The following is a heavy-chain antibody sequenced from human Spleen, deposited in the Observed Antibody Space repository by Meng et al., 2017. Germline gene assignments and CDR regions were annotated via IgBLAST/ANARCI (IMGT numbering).Heavy chain of an antibody. CDR3: ATGLGG. V-gene: IGHV4-4*02. D-gene: IGHD2-15*01. CDR1: GDSISSTNW. Sequence: QVQLQESGPGLVKPSGTLSLTCAVSGDSISSTNWWSWVRQPPGKGLEWIGGIYQGGRTNYNPSLKSRVTISVDTSETQFSLRLNFVTAADTAVYYCATGLGGWGQGTLVTVSS. CDR2: IYQGGRT. J-gene: IGHJ4*02.